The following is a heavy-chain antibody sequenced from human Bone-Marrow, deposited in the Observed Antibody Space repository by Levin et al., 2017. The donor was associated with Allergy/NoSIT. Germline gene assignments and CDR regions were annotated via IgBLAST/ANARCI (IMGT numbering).Heavy chain of an antibody. J-gene: IGHJ4*02. D-gene: IGHD5-12*01. CDR3: ARARGYSYDYYLDY. CDR1: GNTLRGFD. Sequence: ASVKVSCKLSGNTLRGFDINWVRQAPGQGLEWMGWMNPKTGNTGYAQKFQGRVTMTRDSSINTAYMEVSSLTSEDTAVYFCARARGYSYDYYLDYWGQGTLITVSS. CDR2: MNPKTGNT. V-gene: IGHV1-8*02.